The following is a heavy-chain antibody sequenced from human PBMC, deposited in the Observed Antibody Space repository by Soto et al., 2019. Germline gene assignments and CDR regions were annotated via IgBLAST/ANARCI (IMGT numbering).Heavy chain of an antibody. J-gene: IGHJ4*02. CDR1: GVSISSSYW. CDR2: IYHSGST. Sequence: QVQLQESGPGLVKPSGTLSLTCAVSGVSISSSYWWSWVRQPPGKGLEWIGEIYHSGSTNYNPSLKSRXXIXIXKPKNQFSLNLSSVTAADTAVYYCARYPDGDIPINYWGQGTLVTVSS. D-gene: IGHD4-17*01. V-gene: IGHV4-4*02. CDR3: ARYPDGDIPINY.